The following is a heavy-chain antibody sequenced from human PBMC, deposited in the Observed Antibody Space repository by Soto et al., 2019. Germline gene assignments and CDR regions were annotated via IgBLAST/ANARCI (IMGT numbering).Heavy chain of an antibody. CDR2: ISGYNGNT. D-gene: IGHD2-8*02. Sequence: ASVKVSCKSSDNTFTHYGINWVRQAPGQGLEWMGWISGYNGNTKYAQKFQDRVTMTADTSTRTAFMEVRSLTSDDTGVYFCAATGGNYFGLDVWGQGTTVTV. V-gene: IGHV1-18*01. CDR1: DNTFTHYG. J-gene: IGHJ6*02. CDR3: AATGGNYFGLDV.